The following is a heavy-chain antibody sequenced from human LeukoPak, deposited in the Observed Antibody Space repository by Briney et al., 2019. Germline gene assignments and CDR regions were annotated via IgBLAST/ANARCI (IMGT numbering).Heavy chain of an antibody. J-gene: IGHJ4*02. Sequence: GGSLRLSCEASGFTASNFFMIWVRQAPGKGLECVSVLYSGGITNYADSVKGRFTISRDNSKNTLFLHMTSLTTEDTAIYYCARSTITSGGGVDYWGQGTLVFVSS. D-gene: IGHD3-16*01. CDR2: LYSGGIT. CDR1: GFTASNFF. CDR3: ARSTITSGGGVDY. V-gene: IGHV3-53*05.